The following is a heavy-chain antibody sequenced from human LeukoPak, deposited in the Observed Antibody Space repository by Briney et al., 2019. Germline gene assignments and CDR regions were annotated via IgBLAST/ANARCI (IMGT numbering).Heavy chain of an antibody. V-gene: IGHV4-39*07. J-gene: IGHJ4*02. CDR3: ARGVLWFGEFRDY. D-gene: IGHD3-10*01. Sequence: ETLSLTCTVSGGSISSSSYYWGWIRQPPGKGLEWIGSIYYSGSTYYNPSLKSRVTISVDTSKNQFSLKLSSVTAADTAVYYCARGVLWFGEFRDYWGQGTLVTVSS. CDR2: IYYSGST. CDR1: GGSISSSSYY.